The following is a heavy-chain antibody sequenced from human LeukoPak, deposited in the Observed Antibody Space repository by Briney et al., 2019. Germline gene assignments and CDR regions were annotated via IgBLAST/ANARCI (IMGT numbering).Heavy chain of an antibody. Sequence: GGSLRLSCAASGFTVSSNYMGWVRQAPGKGLEWVSVVYSGGSTYYADSVKGRFTISRDNSKNTLYLQMNSLRAEDTAVYYCARALVAGRYDPWGQGTLVTVSS. CDR2: VYSGGST. CDR1: GFTVSSNY. CDR3: ARALVAGRYDP. D-gene: IGHD6-6*01. J-gene: IGHJ5*02. V-gene: IGHV3-66*01.